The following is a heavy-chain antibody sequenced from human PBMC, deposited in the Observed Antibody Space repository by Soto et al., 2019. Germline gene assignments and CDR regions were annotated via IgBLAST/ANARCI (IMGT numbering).Heavy chain of an antibody. J-gene: IGHJ4*02. Sequence: GESLKISCAASGFTFSSYAMSWVRQAPGKGLEWVSAISGSGGSTYYADSVKGRFTISRDNSKNTLYLQMNSLRAEDTAVYYCAKDGIAVAGDYWGQGTLVTVSS. V-gene: IGHV3-23*01. CDR3: AKDGIAVAGDY. D-gene: IGHD6-19*01. CDR2: ISGSGGST. CDR1: GFTFSSYA.